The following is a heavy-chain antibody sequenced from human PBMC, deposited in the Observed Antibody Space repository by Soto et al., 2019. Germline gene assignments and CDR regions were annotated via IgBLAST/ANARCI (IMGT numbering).Heavy chain of an antibody. D-gene: IGHD1-7*01. CDR1: GFTFSSYA. V-gene: IGHV3-64D*09. J-gene: IGHJ4*02. Sequence: GGSLILSCSASGFTFSSYAMHWVRQAPGKGLEYVSAISSNGGSTYYADSVKGRFTISRDNSKNTLYLQMSSLRAEDTAVYYCVKDRSITGTTYFDYWGQGALVTISS. CDR3: VKDRSITGTTYFDY. CDR2: ISSNGGST.